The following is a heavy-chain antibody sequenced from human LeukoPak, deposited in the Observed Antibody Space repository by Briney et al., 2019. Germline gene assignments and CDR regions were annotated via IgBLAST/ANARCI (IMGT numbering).Heavy chain of an antibody. V-gene: IGHV1-2*02. CDR3: LRDRGILSGYYDWAPDY. CDR2: INPNSGGT. J-gene: IGHJ4*02. D-gene: IGHD3-9*01. CDR1: GYTFTGYY. Sequence: ASVKVSCKASGYTFTGYYMHWVRQAPGQGLEWMGWINPNSGGTNCAQKFQGRVTMTRDTSINTAYMELSSLRSDDTAVYYCLRDRGILSGYYDWAPDYWGQGTPVTVYS.